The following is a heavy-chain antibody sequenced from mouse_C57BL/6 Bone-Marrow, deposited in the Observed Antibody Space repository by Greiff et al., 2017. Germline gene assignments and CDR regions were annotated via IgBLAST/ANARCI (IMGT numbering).Heavy chain of an antibody. D-gene: IGHD1-1*01. CDR3: ARRGYGSSQLAY. V-gene: IGHV1-59*01. CDR2: IDPSDSYT. CDR1: GYTFTSYW. Sequence: QVQLQQPGAELVRPGTSVKLSCKASGYTFTSYWMHWVKQRPGQGLEWIGVIDPSDSYTNYNQKFKGKATLTVDTSSSTAYMQLSSLTSEDSAVYYCARRGYGSSQLAYWGQGTLVTVSA. J-gene: IGHJ3*01.